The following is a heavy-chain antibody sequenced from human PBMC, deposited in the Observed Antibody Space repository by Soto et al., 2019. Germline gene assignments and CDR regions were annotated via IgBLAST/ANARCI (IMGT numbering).Heavy chain of an antibody. CDR1: GGSFSGHF. J-gene: IGHJ4*02. V-gene: IGHV4-34*01. Sequence: QVPLQQWGAGLLKPSETLSLTCAVYGGSFSGHFWTWIRQPPGKVLELIGEISHNGSTRYNHALKSRATPSVATSKNQFSLKLTVTAPETAVYYCARQSRYYYDIYYFDYWGQGTLVTVSS. CDR3: ARQSRYYYDIYYFDY. CDR2: ISHNGST. D-gene: IGHD3-22*01.